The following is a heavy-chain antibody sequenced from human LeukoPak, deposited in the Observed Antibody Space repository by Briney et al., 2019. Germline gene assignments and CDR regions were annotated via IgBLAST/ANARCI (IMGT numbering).Heavy chain of an antibody. CDR2: ISTSGSTI. J-gene: IGHJ4*02. CDR3: ARGRHCSSTSRGACITRYFDY. CDR1: GFTFGDYY. V-gene: IGHV3-11*01. D-gene: IGHD2-2*01. Sequence: GGSLRLSCAGSGFTFGDYYMSWIRQAPGKGLEWVSYISTSGSTIFYADSVKGRFTISRDNSNNSLYLQMNGLRVEDTAVYYCARGRHCSSTSRGACITRYFDYWGQGTLVTVSS.